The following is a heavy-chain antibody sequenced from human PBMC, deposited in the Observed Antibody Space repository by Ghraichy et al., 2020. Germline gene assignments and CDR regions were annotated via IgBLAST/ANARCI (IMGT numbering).Heavy chain of an antibody. CDR1: GFTFSNYD. CDR2: ISGSGSTTI. CDR3: GKKLGYYFDF. V-gene: IGHV3-23*01. Sequence: GESLRLSCAASGFTFSNYDMSWVRQAPGQGLEWVSGISGSGSTTIDYRDSVKGRFTISRDNSKNTLYLQMHSLRAEDTAVYYCGKKLGYYFDFWGQGTLVTVSS. J-gene: IGHJ4*02. D-gene: IGHD3-10*01.